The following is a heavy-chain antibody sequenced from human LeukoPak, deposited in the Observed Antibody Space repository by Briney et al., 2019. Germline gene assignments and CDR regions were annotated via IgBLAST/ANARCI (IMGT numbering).Heavy chain of an antibody. CDR1: GYTFTDYY. Sequence: ASVKVSCKASGYTFTDYYIHWVRQAPGQGLEWMGRINPNSGGTNYAKKFQGRVTMTRDTPISTAYMELSSLRSDDTAVYYCARDPGIGVAGTDFQHWGQGTLVTVSS. D-gene: IGHD6-19*01. J-gene: IGHJ1*01. CDR3: ARDPGIGVAGTDFQH. V-gene: IGHV1-2*06. CDR2: INPNSGGT.